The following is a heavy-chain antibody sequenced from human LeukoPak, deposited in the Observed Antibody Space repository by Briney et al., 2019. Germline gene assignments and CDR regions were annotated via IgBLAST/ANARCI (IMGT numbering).Heavy chain of an antibody. CDR1: GGSISGIAYY. CDR3: ARDRRLTMIAILITDAFDI. D-gene: IGHD3-22*01. Sequence: SETLSLTCTVSGGSISGIAYYWAWIRQPPGKGLEWIGSIYYNGRTLYNPSLKSRVIMSVDTSKNQFSLRLTSVTAADTAVSYCARDRRLTMIAILITDAFDIWGQGTMFTVSS. V-gene: IGHV4-39*07. CDR2: IYYNGRT. J-gene: IGHJ3*02.